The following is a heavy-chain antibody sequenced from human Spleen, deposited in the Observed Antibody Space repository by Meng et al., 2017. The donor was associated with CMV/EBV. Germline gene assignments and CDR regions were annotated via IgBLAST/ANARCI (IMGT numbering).Heavy chain of an antibody. Sequence: ESGPGLFQPSETLSLTCIVSGDSIGTYYWNWIRQPAGKGLEWIGHIFTSGSTNYNPSLKSRVTMSIDPSKNQFSLKLSSVTAADTAVYYCARGAHYYPRYFDYWGQGALVTVSS. J-gene: IGHJ4*02. V-gene: IGHV4-4*07. CDR3: ARGAHYYPRYFDY. CDR2: IFTSGST. CDR1: GDSIGTYY. D-gene: IGHD3-10*01.